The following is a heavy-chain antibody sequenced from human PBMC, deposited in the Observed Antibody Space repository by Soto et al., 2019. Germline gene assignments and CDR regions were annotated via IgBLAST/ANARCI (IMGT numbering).Heavy chain of an antibody. V-gene: IGHV3-30*18. CDR1: GFTFSSYG. Sequence: PGGXLRLSCAASGFTFSSYGMHWVRQAPGKGLEWVAVISYDGSNKYYADSRNGRFTISRDNSKKKLYLQMNSLSAEETAVYYCEKDLINWTDVFFGSRSYYYGMDVWGQGTKVTVSS. CDR2: ISYDGSNK. CDR3: EKDLINWTDVFFGSRSYYYGMDV. J-gene: IGHJ6*02. D-gene: IGHD1-1*01.